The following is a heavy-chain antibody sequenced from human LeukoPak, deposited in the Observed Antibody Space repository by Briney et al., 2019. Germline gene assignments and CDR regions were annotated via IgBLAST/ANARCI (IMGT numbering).Heavy chain of an antibody. Sequence: SETLSLTCTVSGGSISSYYWSWIRPPPGKGLEWIGYIYYSGSTNYNPSLKRRVTISVDTSKNQFSLKLSSVTAADTAVYYCARAVMVRGVMYYFDYWGRGTLVTVSS. J-gene: IGHJ4*02. D-gene: IGHD3-10*01. CDR1: GGSISSYY. CDR2: IYYSGST. CDR3: ARAVMVRGVMYYFDY. V-gene: IGHV4-59*01.